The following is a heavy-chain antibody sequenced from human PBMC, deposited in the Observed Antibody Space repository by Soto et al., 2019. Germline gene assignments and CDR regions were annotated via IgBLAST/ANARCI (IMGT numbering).Heavy chain of an antibody. CDR1: GGTFSSYA. D-gene: IGHD5-12*01. CDR3: ARGEYSRYDEGSYSFDY. Sequence: AVKVSCKASGGTFSSYAISWVRQAPGQGLEWMGGIIPILGTANYAQKFQGRVTITADESTSTAYMELSSLRSGDTAVYYCARGEYSRYDEGSYSFDYWGQGSPVTVSS. V-gene: IGHV1-69*13. CDR2: IIPILGTA. J-gene: IGHJ4*02.